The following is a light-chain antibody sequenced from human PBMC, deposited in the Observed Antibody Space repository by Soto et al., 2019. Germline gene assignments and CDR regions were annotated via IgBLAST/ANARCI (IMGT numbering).Light chain of an antibody. CDR3: CSYAGSTTLV. J-gene: IGLJ2*01. V-gene: IGLV2-23*01. CDR1: SSDVGTYNL. CDR2: EGS. Sequence: QSVLTGPASVSGSPGQSITISCTGTSSDVGTYNLVSWYQQHPGKAPKLMIYEGSKRPSGLSNRFSGSKSGNTASLTISGLQAEDEADYYCCSYAGSTTLVFGGGTKVTVL.